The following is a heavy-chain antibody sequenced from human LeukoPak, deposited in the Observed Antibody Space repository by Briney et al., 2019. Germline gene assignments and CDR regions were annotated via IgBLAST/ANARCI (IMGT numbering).Heavy chain of an antibody. CDR3: ARDSGSYPHATFDI. CDR1: GGSISNRTYY. Sequence: SETLSLTCTVSGGSISNRTYYWGWIRQAPGKGLEWIGNIYYSGSTYYNPSLQSRVTISVDTSKNQFSLKLSSVTAADTAAYYCARDSGSYPHATFDIWGQGTMVTVSS. J-gene: IGHJ3*02. V-gene: IGHV4-39*07. D-gene: IGHD1-26*01. CDR2: IYYSGST.